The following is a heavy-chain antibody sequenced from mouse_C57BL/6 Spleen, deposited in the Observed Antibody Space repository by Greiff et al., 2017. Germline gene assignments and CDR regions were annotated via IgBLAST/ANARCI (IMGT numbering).Heavy chain of an antibody. CDR1: GYTFTSYW. CDR3: ARRDDRYYYAMDY. V-gene: IGHV1-64*01. Sequence: QVQLQQPGAELVKPGASVKLSCKASGYTFTSYWMHWVKQRPGQGLEWIGMIHPNSGSTNYNEKFKSKATLTVDKSSSTAYMQLNSLTSEDSAVYYCARRDDRYYYAMDYWGQGTSVTVSS. D-gene: IGHD2-3*01. J-gene: IGHJ4*01. CDR2: IHPNSGST.